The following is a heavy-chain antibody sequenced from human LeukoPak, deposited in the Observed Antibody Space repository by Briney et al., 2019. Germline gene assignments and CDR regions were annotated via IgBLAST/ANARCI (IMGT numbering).Heavy chain of an antibody. V-gene: IGHV3-48*01. CDR2: ISSTPGIR. Sequence: GGSLRLSCAASGFIFSRFSMNWVRQAPGKGLEWISYISSTPGIRYYADSVKGRFTISRDTAKNTLYLQMSGLRAEDTAVYYCVRDEWDLPYFDYWGQGTLVTVSS. D-gene: IGHD1-26*01. J-gene: IGHJ4*02. CDR1: GFIFSRFS. CDR3: VRDEWDLPYFDY.